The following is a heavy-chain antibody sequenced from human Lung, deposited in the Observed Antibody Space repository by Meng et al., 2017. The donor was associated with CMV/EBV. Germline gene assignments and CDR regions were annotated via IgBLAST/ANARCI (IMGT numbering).Heavy chain of an antibody. D-gene: IGHD3-3*01. Sequence: SQXXSLTCVVYGGSFSGYYWSWIRQPPGKGLEWIGEINHSGSTNYNPSLKSRVTISVDTSKNQFSLKLSSVTAADTAVYYCARYDFWSGYVYLGQGTLVTVSS. J-gene: IGHJ4*02. CDR2: INHSGST. CDR3: ARYDFWSGYVY. V-gene: IGHV4-34*01. CDR1: GGSFSGYY.